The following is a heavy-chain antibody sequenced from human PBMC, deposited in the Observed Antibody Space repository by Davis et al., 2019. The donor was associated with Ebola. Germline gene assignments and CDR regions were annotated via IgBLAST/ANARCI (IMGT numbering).Heavy chain of an antibody. CDR3: ARDNFVVPGAIFSYYAMDV. Sequence: PGGSLRLSCEASGFSFDAYAMHWVRQAPGKGLEWVFSIWYEGTDGNSADSVRGRFIISRDDSKNTLYLQMNSLRAEDPAVYYCARDNFVVPGAIFSYYAMDVWGQGTTVTVSS. J-gene: IGHJ6*02. CDR1: GFSFDAYA. CDR2: IWYEGTDG. V-gene: IGHV3-30*02. D-gene: IGHD2-2*01.